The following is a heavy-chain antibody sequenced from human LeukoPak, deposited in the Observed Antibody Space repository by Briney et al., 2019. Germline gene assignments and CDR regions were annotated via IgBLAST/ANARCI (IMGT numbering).Heavy chain of an antibody. CDR2: IIPILGIA. Sequence: SVKVSCKASGGTFSSYAISWVRQAPGQGLEWMGRIIPILGIANYAQKFQGRVTITADKSTSTAYMELSSLRSEDTAVYYCARMAVAAAGSFDYWGQGTLVTVPS. D-gene: IGHD6-13*01. CDR3: ARMAVAAAGSFDY. V-gene: IGHV1-69*04. CDR1: GGTFSSYA. J-gene: IGHJ4*02.